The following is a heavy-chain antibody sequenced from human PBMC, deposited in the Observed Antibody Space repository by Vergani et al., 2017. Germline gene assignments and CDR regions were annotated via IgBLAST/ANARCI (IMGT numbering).Heavy chain of an antibody. CDR2: IYWNDDM. CDR1: GFSLSTSGVG. J-gene: IGHJ4*02. V-gene: IGHV2-5*01. D-gene: IGHD6-13*01. CDR3: AHRRWDDSSSWHTGGFDY. Sequence: QITLKESGPTLLKPTQTLTLTCTFSGFSLSTSGVGVGWIRQPPGKALEWLALIYWNDDMRYSPSLKSRLSITKDTSKNQVVLTMTNMDPVDTATYYCAHRRWDDSSSWHTGGFDYWGQGTLVTVSS.